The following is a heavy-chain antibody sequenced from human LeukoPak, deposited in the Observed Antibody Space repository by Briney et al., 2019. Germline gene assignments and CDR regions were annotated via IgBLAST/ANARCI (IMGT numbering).Heavy chain of an antibody. CDR1: GYSFTSYW. CDR2: IDPSDSYT. CDR3: ASPGRRRDRDYYYGMDV. V-gene: IGHV5-10-1*01. D-gene: IGHD1-26*01. Sequence: GESLKISCKGSGYSFTSYWISWVRQMPGKGLEWMGRIDPSDSYTNYSPSFQGHVTISADKSISTAYLQWSSLKASDTAMYYCASPGRRRDRDYYYGMDVWGQGTTVTVSS. J-gene: IGHJ6*02.